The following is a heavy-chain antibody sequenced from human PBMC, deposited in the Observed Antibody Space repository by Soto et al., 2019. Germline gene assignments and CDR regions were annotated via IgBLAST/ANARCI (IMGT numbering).Heavy chain of an antibody. Sequence: ASVKVSCKASGYTFTSYGISWVRQAPGQGLEWMGWISAYNGNTNYAQKLQGRVTMTTDTSTSTAYMELRSLRSDDTAVYYCARGLIDCSGGSCHSFVSPSDAFDIWGQGTMVTVSS. V-gene: IGHV1-18*01. CDR3: ARGLIDCSGGSCHSFVSPSDAFDI. D-gene: IGHD2-15*01. J-gene: IGHJ3*02. CDR1: GYTFTSYG. CDR2: ISAYNGNT.